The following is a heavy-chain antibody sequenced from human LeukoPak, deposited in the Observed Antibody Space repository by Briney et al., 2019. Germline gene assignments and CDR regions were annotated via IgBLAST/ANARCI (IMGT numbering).Heavy chain of an antibody. J-gene: IGHJ4*02. V-gene: IGHV4-38-2*01. CDR2: IYHSGST. CDR1: GYSISSGYY. Sequence: PSETLSLTCAVSGYSISSGYYWGWIRPPPGKGLEWIGSIYHSGSTYYNPSLKSRVTISVDTCKNQFSLKLSSVTAADTAVYYCARGVVVPAAPFDYWGQGTLVTVSS. D-gene: IGHD2-2*01. CDR3: ARGVVVPAAPFDY.